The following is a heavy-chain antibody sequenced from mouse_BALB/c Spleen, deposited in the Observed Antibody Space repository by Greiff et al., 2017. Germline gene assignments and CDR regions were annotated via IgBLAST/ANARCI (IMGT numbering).Heavy chain of an antibody. CDR3: GRRPYYGNSHAMDY. J-gene: IGHJ4*01. Sequence: VQLQQSGAELAKPGASVKMSCKASGYTFTSYWMHWVKQRPGQGLEWIGYINPSTGYTEYNQKFKDKATLTADKSSSTAYMQLSSLTTEDSAVYYYGRRPYYGNSHAMDYWGQGTSVTVSA. CDR2: INPSTGYT. CDR1: GYTFTSYW. V-gene: IGHV1-7*01. D-gene: IGHD2-10*01.